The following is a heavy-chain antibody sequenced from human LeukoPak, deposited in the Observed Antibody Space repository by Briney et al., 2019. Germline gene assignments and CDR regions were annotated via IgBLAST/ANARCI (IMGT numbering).Heavy chain of an antibody. Sequence: GASVKVSCKASGGTFSSYAISWVRQAPGQGLEWMGRIIPILGIANYAQKFQGRVTITADKSTSTAYMELSSLRSEDTAVYYCARDLVSRGHIDYWGQGTLVTVSS. CDR2: IIPILGIA. V-gene: IGHV1-69*04. J-gene: IGHJ4*02. D-gene: IGHD6-19*01. CDR1: GGTFSSYA. CDR3: ARDLVSRGHIDY.